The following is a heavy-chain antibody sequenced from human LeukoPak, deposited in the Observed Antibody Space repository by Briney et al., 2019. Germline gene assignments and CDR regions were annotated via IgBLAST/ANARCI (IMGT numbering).Heavy chain of an antibody. CDR1: GVSINSHY. Sequence: PSETLSLTCTVSGVSINSHYWSWIRQPPGKGLEWIGAIYYSGSTYFDPSLKSRVTMSVDTSKNQFSLKLSSVTAADTAVYYCAGQFYDILTGYPYYFDHWGQGTLVTVSS. V-gene: IGHV4-59*04. J-gene: IGHJ4*02. D-gene: IGHD3-9*01. CDR3: AGQFYDILTGYPYYFDH. CDR2: IYYSGST.